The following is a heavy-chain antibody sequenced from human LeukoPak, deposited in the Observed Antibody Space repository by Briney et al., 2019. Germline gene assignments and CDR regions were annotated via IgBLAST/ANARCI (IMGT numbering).Heavy chain of an antibody. CDR3: ARDRGYNWNPGAFDI. CDR1: GGSISSYY. V-gene: IGHV4-59*01. D-gene: IGHD1-20*01. CDR2: IYYSGST. Sequence: PSETLSLTCTVSGGSISSYYWSWIRQPPGKGLEWIGYIYYSGSTNYNPSLKSRVTISVDTSKNQFSLKLSSVTAADTAVYYCARDRGYNWNPGAFDIWGQGTMVTVSS. J-gene: IGHJ3*02.